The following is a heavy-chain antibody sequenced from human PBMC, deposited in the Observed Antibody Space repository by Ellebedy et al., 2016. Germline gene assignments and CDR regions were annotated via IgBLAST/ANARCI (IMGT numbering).Heavy chain of an antibody. Sequence: GGSLRLSCAASGFTFSSYGMHWVRQAPGKGLEWVAIISYDGSNKDYADSVKGRFTISRDNSKNTLYLQMNSLKPEDTAVYYCARLHTARLKGPVGPASIRSDALDIWGQGTVVTVSS. CDR1: GFTFSSYG. CDR2: ISYDGSNK. CDR3: ARLHTARLKGPVGPASIRSDALDI. D-gene: IGHD2-2*01. J-gene: IGHJ3*02. V-gene: IGHV3-30*03.